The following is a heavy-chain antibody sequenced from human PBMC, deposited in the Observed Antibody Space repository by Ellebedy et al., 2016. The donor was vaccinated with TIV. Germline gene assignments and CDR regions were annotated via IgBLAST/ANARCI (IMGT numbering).Heavy chain of an antibody. D-gene: IGHD5-24*01. Sequence: GESLKIPCAASGFTFSSYDMHWVRQAPGQGLEWVALISYDANNKYYADSVKGRFTIPRDSSRHTLYLQMDSLQPEETAVSFWARDAWEKARISWEYDHWGQGTLVTVSS. CDR2: ISYDANNK. J-gene: IGHJ4*02. CDR1: GFTFSSYD. V-gene: IGHV3-30*03. CDR3: ARDAWEKARISWEYDH.